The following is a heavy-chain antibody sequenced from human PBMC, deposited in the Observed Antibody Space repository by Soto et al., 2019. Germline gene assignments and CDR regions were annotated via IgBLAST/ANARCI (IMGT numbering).Heavy chain of an antibody. D-gene: IGHD5-12*01. V-gene: IGHV3-15*01. Sequence: GGSLRLSCAASGFTFSNAWMSWVRQAPGKGLEWVGRIKSKTDGGTTDYAAPVKGRFTISRDDSKNTLYLQMNSLKTEDTAVYYCTTDLPPEMATINYWGQGTLVTVSS. CDR2: IKSKTDGGTT. CDR1: GFTFSNAW. CDR3: TTDLPPEMATINY. J-gene: IGHJ4*02.